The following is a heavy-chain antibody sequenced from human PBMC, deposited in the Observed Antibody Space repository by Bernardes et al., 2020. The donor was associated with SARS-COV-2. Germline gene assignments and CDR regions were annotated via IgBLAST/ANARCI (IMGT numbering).Heavy chain of an antibody. CDR1: GFTFSSYC. V-gene: IGHV3-7*01. D-gene: IGHD6-19*01. CDR3: ARDGIAVAGAYYYYGMDV. J-gene: IGHJ6*02. CDR2: IKQDGSEK. Sequence: GGSLRLSCAASGFTFSSYCMSWVRQAPGKGLEWVANIKQDGSEKYYVDSVKGRFTISRDNAKNSLYLQMNSLRAEDTAVYYCARDGIAVAGAYYYYGMDVWGQGTTVTVSS.